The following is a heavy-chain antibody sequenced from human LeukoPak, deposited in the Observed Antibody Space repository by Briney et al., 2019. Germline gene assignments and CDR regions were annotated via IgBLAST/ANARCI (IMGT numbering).Heavy chain of an antibody. CDR1: GYTLTELS. V-gene: IGHV1-24*01. J-gene: IGHJ3*02. Sequence: ASVKVSCKVSGYTLTELSMHWVRQAPGKGLEWMGGFDPEDGETIYAQKIQGRVTMTEDTSTDTAYMELSSLRSEDTAVYYCATPKTTNDDAFDIWGQGTMVTVSS. D-gene: IGHD1-1*01. CDR3: ATPKTTNDDAFDI. CDR2: FDPEDGET.